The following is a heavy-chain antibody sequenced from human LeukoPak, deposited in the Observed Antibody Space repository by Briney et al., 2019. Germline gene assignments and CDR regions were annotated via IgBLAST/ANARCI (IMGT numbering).Heavy chain of an antibody. V-gene: IGHV3-48*01. Sequence: GGSLRLSCAASGFTLSSYSMNWVRQAPGKGLEWVSYISTTSRTIHYADSVKGRFTISRDNAKNSLYLQMNSLGAEDTAVYYCARAGHADSFDYWGQGAQVTVSS. J-gene: IGHJ4*02. D-gene: IGHD2-21*01. CDR2: ISTTSRTI. CDR1: GFTLSSYS. CDR3: ARAGHADSFDY.